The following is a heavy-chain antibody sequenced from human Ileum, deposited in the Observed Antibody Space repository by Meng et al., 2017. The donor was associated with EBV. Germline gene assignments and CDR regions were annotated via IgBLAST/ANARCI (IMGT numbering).Heavy chain of an antibody. D-gene: IGHD3-22*01. Sequence: QVQLKQVADGLLKPSETLSLTCAVYGGFFSGYYWSWIRQSPGKGLEWIGEINHSGSTNYNPSLKSRVTISVDTSKNQFSLKLTSVTAADTAVYYCAREARSSGYHPGIGPWGQGTLVTVSS. CDR3: AREARSSGYHPGIGP. J-gene: IGHJ5*02. CDR1: GGFFSGYY. CDR2: INHSGST. V-gene: IGHV4-34*02.